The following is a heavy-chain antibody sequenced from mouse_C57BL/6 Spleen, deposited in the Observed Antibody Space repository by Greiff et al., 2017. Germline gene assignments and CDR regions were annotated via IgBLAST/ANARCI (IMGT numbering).Heavy chain of an antibody. CDR2: INPSNGGT. D-gene: IGHD1-1*01. Sequence: VQLQQPGTELVKPGASVKLSCKASGYTFPSYWMHWVKQRPGQGLEWIGNINPSNGGTNYNEKFKSKATLTVDKSSRTAYMQLSSLTSEDSAVYYSARDYYGSSPSYFDVWGTGTTVTVSS. J-gene: IGHJ1*03. V-gene: IGHV1-53*01. CDR1: GYTFPSYW. CDR3: ARDYYGSSPSYFDV.